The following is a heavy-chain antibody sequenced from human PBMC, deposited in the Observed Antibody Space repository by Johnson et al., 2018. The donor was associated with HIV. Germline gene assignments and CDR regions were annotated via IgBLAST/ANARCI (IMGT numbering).Heavy chain of an antibody. CDR3: ARAQPDYDILTGTYAFDI. Sequence: VQLVESGGGLVKPVGSLRLSCAASGFIFSGSAMHWVRQAPGKGLEWVSVIYSGGSTYYADSVKGRFTISRDNSKNTLYLQMNSLRAEDTAVYYCARAQPDYDILTGTYAFDIWGQGTMVTVSS. J-gene: IGHJ3*02. CDR1: GFIFSGSA. CDR2: IYSGGST. D-gene: IGHD3-9*01. V-gene: IGHV3-66*01.